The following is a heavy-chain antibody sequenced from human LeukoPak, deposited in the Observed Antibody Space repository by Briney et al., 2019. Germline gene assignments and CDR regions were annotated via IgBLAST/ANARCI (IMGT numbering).Heavy chain of an antibody. Sequence: ASVKVSCKASGYTFTSYAMHWVRQAPGQRLEWMGWINAGNGNTKYSQKFQGRVTITRDTSASTAYMEQSSLRSEDTAVYYCARNKDCSGGSCYPGKGMDVWGKGTTVTVSS. CDR1: GYTFTSYA. CDR3: ARNKDCSGGSCYPGKGMDV. CDR2: INAGNGNT. V-gene: IGHV1-3*01. D-gene: IGHD2-15*01. J-gene: IGHJ6*04.